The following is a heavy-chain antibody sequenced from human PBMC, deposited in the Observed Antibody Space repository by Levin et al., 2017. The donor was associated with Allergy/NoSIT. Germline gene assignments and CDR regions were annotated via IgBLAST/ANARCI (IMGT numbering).Heavy chain of an antibody. J-gene: IGHJ6*03. CDR2: ISAYSSQT. D-gene: IGHD2-2*02. Sequence: GGSLRLSCAASGFAFHTYGMNWVRQAPGKGLEWVSSISAYSSQTSYADSVKGRFIISRDNAENSLFLQMNSLRAEDTAVYYCASLYTQGYYFYLDLWGKGTTVTVSS. CDR1: GFAFHTYG. V-gene: IGHV3-21*06. CDR3: ASLYTQGYYFYLDL.